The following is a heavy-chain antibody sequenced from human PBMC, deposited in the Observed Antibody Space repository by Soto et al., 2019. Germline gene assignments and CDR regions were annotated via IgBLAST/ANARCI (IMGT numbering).Heavy chain of an antibody. CDR2: IYYSGST. V-gene: IGHV4-31*03. CDR1: GGSISSGDYY. Sequence: SETLSLTCTVSGGSISSGDYYWSWIRQHPGKGLEWIGYIYYSGSTYYNPSLKSRVTISVDTSKNQFSLKLSSVTAADTAVYYCARELYYYGSGNNWFDPWGQGTLVTVSS. D-gene: IGHD3-10*01. CDR3: ARELYYYGSGNNWFDP. J-gene: IGHJ5*02.